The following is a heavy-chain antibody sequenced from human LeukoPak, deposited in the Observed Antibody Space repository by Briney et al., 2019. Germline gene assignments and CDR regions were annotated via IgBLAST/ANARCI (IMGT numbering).Heavy chain of an antibody. CDR2: ISGSGGST. V-gene: IGHV3-23*01. CDR3: AKGRGIVVVTTGDY. D-gene: IGHD3-22*01. Sequence: QAGGSLRLSCAASGFTFSTYAMSWVRQAPGKGLGWVSVISGSGGSTYYADSVKGRFTISRDNSKNTLYLQMNSLRAEDTAVYYCAKGRGIVVVTTGDYWGQGTLVTVSS. J-gene: IGHJ4*02. CDR1: GFTFSTYA.